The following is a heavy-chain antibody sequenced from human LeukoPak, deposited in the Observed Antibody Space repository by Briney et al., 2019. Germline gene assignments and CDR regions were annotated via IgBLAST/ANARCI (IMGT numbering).Heavy chain of an antibody. Sequence: GGPLRLSCAASGFTFSSYAMSWVRQAPGKGLEWVSAISGSGGSTYYADSVKGRFTISRDNAKNSLYLQMNSLRAEDTAVYYCAKDLAAGRNWFDPWGQGTLVTVSS. J-gene: IGHJ5*02. CDR2: ISGSGGST. CDR3: AKDLAAGRNWFDP. D-gene: IGHD6-13*01. V-gene: IGHV3-23*01. CDR1: GFTFSSYA.